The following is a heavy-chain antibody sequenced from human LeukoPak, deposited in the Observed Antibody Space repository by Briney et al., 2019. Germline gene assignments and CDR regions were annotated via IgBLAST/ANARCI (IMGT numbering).Heavy chain of an antibody. J-gene: IGHJ6*02. CDR3: ARVDILTGPPSVYYYYGMDV. CDR1: GGSISSYY. Sequence: SETLSLTCTVSGGSISSYYWIWIRQPPGKGLDWIGYIYYSGSTNYNPSLKSRVTISVDTSKNQFSLKLSSVTAADTAVYYCARVDILTGPPSVYYYYGMDVWGQGTTVTVSS. CDR2: IYYSGST. V-gene: IGHV4-59*01. D-gene: IGHD3-9*01.